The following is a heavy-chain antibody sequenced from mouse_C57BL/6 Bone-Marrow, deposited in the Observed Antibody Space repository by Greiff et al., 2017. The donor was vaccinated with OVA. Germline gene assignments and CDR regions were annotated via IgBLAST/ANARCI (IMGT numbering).Heavy chain of an antibody. V-gene: IGHV5-9*01. Sequence: EVQRVESGGGLVKPGGSLKLSCAASGFTFSSYTMSWVRQTPEKRLEWVATISGGGGNTYYPDSVKGRFTISRDNAKNTLYLQMSSLRSEDTALYYCARHGPSSGRQPGFAYWGQGTLVTVSA. J-gene: IGHJ3*01. D-gene: IGHD3-2*02. CDR1: GFTFSSYT. CDR2: ISGGGGNT. CDR3: ARHGPSSGRQPGFAY.